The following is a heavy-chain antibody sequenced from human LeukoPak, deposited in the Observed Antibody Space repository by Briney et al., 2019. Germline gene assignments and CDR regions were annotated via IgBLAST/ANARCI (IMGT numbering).Heavy chain of an antibody. Sequence: GGSLRLSCAASGFTFSNHGMHWVRQAPGKGLEWVAFIWYDGSNKYYADSVKGRFTISRDNSKNTLYLQMNSLRVEDTAVYYCARDYTPYYSDSSGYYDWGQGTLVTVSS. CDR3: ARDYTPYYSDSSGYYD. CDR1: GFTFSNHG. D-gene: IGHD3-22*01. J-gene: IGHJ4*02. CDR2: IWYDGSNK. V-gene: IGHV3-33*01.